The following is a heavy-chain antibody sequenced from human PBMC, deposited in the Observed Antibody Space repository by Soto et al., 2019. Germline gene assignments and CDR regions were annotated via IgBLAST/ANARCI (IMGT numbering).Heavy chain of an antibody. CDR3: ARDLEGQLVWSESFNYGMDV. J-gene: IGHJ6*02. D-gene: IGHD6-6*01. CDR1: GYTFTSYA. CDR2: ISAGNGNT. Sequence: QGQRVQSGDAVKKPGASVKVSCKASGYTFTSYAMHWVRQAPGKRLEWMGWISAGNGNTKYSQKFQGRVTLTRDTSARTDYMELSSLRYEDTAVYYCARDLEGQLVWSESFNYGMDVWGQGTTVTVSS. V-gene: IGHV1-3*01.